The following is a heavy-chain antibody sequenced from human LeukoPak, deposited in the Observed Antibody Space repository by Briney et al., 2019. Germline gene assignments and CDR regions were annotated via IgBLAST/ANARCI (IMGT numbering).Heavy chain of an antibody. CDR1: GVSISSSRYY. V-gene: IGHV4-39*01. J-gene: IGHJ6*03. Sequence: SGTLSLTCTVSGVSISSSRYYWGWIRQPPGKGLEWIGSIYYSGSTYYNPSLKRRVTISVDTSKNQFSLKLRSVSAVETGVYYCARVGRYCTNGVCYNMDVWGKGTTVPVSS. CDR2: IYYSGST. CDR3: ARVGRYCTNGVCYNMDV. D-gene: IGHD2-8*01.